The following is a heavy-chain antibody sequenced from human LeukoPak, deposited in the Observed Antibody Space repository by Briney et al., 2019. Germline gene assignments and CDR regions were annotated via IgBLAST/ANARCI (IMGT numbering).Heavy chain of an antibody. CDR3: ARGPITYYYDSSGYPDYFDY. CDR2: IYHSGGT. D-gene: IGHD3-22*01. CDR1: GGSISSGGYS. V-gene: IGHV4-30-2*01. Sequence: PSETLSLTCAVSGGSISSGGYSWSWIRQPPGKGLEWIGYIYHSGGTYYNPSLKSRVTISVDRSKNQFSLKLSSVTAADTAVYYCARGPITYYYDSSGYPDYFDYWGQGTLVTVSS. J-gene: IGHJ4*02.